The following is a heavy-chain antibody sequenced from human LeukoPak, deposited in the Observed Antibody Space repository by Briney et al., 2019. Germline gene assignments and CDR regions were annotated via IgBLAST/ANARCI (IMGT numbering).Heavy chain of an antibody. V-gene: IGHV1-69*01. D-gene: IGHD2-2*01. CDR3: ARGVPAAMAPGDY. Sequence: ASVKVSCKASGGTFSSYAISWVRQAPGQGLEWMGGIIPIFSTANYAQKFQGRVTITADESTSTAYMELSSLRSEDTAVYYCARGVPAAMAPGDYWGQGTLVTVSS. J-gene: IGHJ4*02. CDR2: IIPIFSTA. CDR1: GGTFSSYA.